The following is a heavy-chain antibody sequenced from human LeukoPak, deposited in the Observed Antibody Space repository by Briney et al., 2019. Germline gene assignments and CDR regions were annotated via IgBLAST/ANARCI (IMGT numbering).Heavy chain of an antibody. CDR3: ARDGFGTGSN. CDR2: IKQDGSEK. D-gene: IGHD3-16*01. Sequence: GESLRLSCSGFGFTFRSFWMGWVRQAPGKGLEWVANIKQDGSEKNYVDSVKGRFIISRDNAKNSLYLQMNTLRADDTAVYYCARDGFGTGSNWGQGTLVTVSS. V-gene: IGHV3-7*03. J-gene: IGHJ4*02. CDR1: GFTFRSFW.